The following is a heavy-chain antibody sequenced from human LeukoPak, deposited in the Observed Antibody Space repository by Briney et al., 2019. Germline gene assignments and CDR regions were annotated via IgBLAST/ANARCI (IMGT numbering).Heavy chain of an antibody. CDR1: GFTFSSYA. V-gene: IGHV3-30-3*01. CDR2: ISYDGSNK. J-gene: IGHJ4*02. D-gene: IGHD6-19*01. CDR3: AKGGWLEY. Sequence: TGGSLRLSCAASGFTFSSYAMHWVRQAPGKGLEWVAVISYDGSNKYYADSVKGRFTISRDNSKNTLYLQMNSLRAEDTAVYYCAKGGWLEYWGQGTLVTVSS.